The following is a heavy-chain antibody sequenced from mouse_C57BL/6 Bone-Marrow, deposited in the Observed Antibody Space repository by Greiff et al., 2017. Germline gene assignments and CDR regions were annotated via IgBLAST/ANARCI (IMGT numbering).Heavy chain of an antibody. V-gene: IGHV5-17*01. Sequence: DVKLVESGGGLVKPGGSLKLSCAASGFTFSDYGMHWVRQAPEKGLEWVAYISSGSSTIYYADTVKGRFTISGDNAKNTLFLQMTSLRSEDTAMYYGARNFPLYYSYAMDYWGQGTSVTVAS. D-gene: IGHD1-1*01. CDR2: ISSGSSTI. CDR1: GFTFSDYG. J-gene: IGHJ4*01. CDR3: ARNFPLYYSYAMDY.